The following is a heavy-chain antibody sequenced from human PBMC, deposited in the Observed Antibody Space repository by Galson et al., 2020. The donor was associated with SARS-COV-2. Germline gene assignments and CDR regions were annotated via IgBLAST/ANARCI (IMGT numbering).Heavy chain of an antibody. CDR3: ATRLRAGGGMDV. D-gene: IGHD3-10*01. J-gene: IGHJ6*02. Sequence: GGSLRLSCEVSGFKVNDTLTRVRQAPGQGLEWLSSMRKTSGYVHYADSVKGRLTMSRDIDTRSVYLQMDSLRADDTAVYYCATRLRAGGGMDVWGPGTTVTVSS. V-gene: IGHV3-21*06. CDR1: GFKVNDT. CDR2: MRKTSGYV.